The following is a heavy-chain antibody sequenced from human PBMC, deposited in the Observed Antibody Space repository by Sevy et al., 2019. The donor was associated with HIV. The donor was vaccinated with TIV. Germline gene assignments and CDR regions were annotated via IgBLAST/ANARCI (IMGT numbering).Heavy chain of an antibody. Sequence: GGSLRLSCAASGFTFSDHYVDWVRQAPGKGLEWVGRIRSRPNTYTTQYAASGECRFTISRDDSKNSLYLQMNSLKTEDSAVYYCVRGPNCGVGGCQQISPYCLDVWGKGATVTVSS. V-gene: IGHV3-72*01. CDR3: VRGPNCGVGGCQQISPYCLDV. CDR2: IRSRPNTYTT. CDR1: GFTFSDHY. D-gene: IGHD2-21*01. J-gene: IGHJ6*03.